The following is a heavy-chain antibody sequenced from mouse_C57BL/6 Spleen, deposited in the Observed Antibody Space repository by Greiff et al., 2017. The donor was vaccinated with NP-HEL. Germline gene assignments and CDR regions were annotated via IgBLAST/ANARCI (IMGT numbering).Heavy chain of an antibody. Sequence: HVQLQQPGAELVRPGSSVKLSCKASGYTFTSYWMHWVKQRPIQGLEWIGNIDPSDSETHYNQKFKDKATLTVDKSSSTAYMQLSSLTSEDSAVYYCARDYGSSLYYAMDYWGQGTSVTVSS. CDR2: IDPSDSET. CDR3: ARDYGSSLYYAMDY. J-gene: IGHJ4*01. CDR1: GYTFTSYW. D-gene: IGHD1-1*01. V-gene: IGHV1-52*01.